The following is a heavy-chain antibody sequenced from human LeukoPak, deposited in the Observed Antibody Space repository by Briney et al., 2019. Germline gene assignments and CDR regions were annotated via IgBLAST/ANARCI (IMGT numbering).Heavy chain of an antibody. CDR1: GYTFIGYG. CDR3: ARDLRSSWYGEYFQH. CDR2: ISAYNGNT. V-gene: IGHV1-18*01. Sequence: ASVKVSCKASGYTFIGYGISWVRQAPGQGLEWMGWISAYNGNTNYAQKVKGRVTMTTDTSTSTAYMELRSLRSDDTAVYYCARDLRSSWYGEYFQHWGQGTLVTVS. J-gene: IGHJ1*01. D-gene: IGHD6-13*01.